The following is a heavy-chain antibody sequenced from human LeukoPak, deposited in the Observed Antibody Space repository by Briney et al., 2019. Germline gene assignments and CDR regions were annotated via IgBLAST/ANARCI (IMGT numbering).Heavy chain of an antibody. D-gene: IGHD3-9*01. Sequence: SETLSLTCIVSGGSISSYYWSWIRQPPGKGLVWIGYIYYSGSTNYNPSLKSRVTISVDTSKNQFSLKLSSVTAADTAVYYCARPITIGWFDPWGQGTLVTVSS. V-gene: IGHV4-59*12. CDR3: ARPITIGWFDP. J-gene: IGHJ5*02. CDR2: IYYSGST. CDR1: GGSISSYY.